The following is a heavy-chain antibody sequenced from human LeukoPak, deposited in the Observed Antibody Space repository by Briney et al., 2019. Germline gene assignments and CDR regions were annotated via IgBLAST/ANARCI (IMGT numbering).Heavy chain of an antibody. J-gene: IGHJ4*02. CDR1: GFAFSNTG. CDR3: ARDAGGAWPFDY. Sequence: PGGSLRLSCAASGFAFSNTGMTWVRQAPGRGLEWVSTISPTGEGTHYADSVKGRFTISRDNSKNTLSLEMNSLRADDTATYYCARDAGGAWPFDYWGQGTRVILSS. CDR2: ISPTGEGT. V-gene: IGHV3-23*01. D-gene: IGHD4-17*01.